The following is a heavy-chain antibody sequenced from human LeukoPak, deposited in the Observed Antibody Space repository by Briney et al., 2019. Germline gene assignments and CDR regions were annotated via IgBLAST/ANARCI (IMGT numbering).Heavy chain of an antibody. CDR1: GFIFSSYS. J-gene: IGHJ4*02. D-gene: IGHD3-10*01. CDR2: ISSSSSSI. V-gene: IGHV3-48*01. CDR3: AKFLYTMVRGNFDY. Sequence: GGSLRLSCAASGFIFSSYSMNWVRQAPGKGLEWVSYISSSSSSIYYADAVKGRFTISRDNAKNSLYLQMNSLRAEDTAVYYCAKFLYTMVRGNFDYWGQGTLVTVSS.